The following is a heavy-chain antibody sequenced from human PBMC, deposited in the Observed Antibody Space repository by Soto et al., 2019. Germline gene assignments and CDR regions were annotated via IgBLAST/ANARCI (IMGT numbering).Heavy chain of an antibody. J-gene: IGHJ4*02. CDR3: ARRGLKRITIFGVVIPNYYFDY. D-gene: IGHD3-3*01. CDR2: IYPGDSDT. V-gene: IGHV5-51*01. Sequence: LGESLKISCKGSGYSFTSYWIGWVRQMPGKGLEWMGIIYPGDSDTRYSPSFQGQVTISADKSISTAYLQWSSLKASDTAMYYCARRGLKRITIFGVVIPNYYFDYWGQGTLVNVSS. CDR1: GYSFTSYW.